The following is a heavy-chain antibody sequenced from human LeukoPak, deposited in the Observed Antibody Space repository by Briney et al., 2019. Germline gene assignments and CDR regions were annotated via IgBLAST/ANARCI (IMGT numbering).Heavy chain of an antibody. Sequence: ASVKVSCKASGYTFTSYDINWVRQATGQGLEWMGWMNPNSGNTGYAQKFQGRVTMTRDTSISTAYMELSSLRSEGTAVYYFVRGRGLTYYYDSSGYYYVYWGQGTLV. V-gene: IGHV1-8*02. CDR2: MNPNSGNT. CDR1: GYTFTSYD. D-gene: IGHD3-22*01. CDR3: VRGRGLTYYYDSSGYYYVY. J-gene: IGHJ4*02.